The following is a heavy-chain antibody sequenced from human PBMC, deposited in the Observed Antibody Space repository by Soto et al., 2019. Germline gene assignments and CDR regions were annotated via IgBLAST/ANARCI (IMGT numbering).Heavy chain of an antibody. Sequence: QLQLQESGPGLVKPSETLSLTCTVSGGSRNSSSYYWGWIRQPPGKGLEWIGSIYYSGSTYYNPSLKSRVTISVDTSKNQFSLKLSSVTAADTAVYYCARLLRHNYYGMDVWGQGTTVTVSS. CDR1: GGSRNSSSYY. CDR2: IYYSGST. V-gene: IGHV4-39*01. D-gene: IGHD5-12*01. CDR3: ARLLRHNYYGMDV. J-gene: IGHJ6*02.